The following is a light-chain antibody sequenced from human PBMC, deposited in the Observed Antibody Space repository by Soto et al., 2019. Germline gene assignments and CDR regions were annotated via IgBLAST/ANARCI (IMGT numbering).Light chain of an antibody. CDR1: SSNIGAGYD. J-gene: IGLJ3*02. CDR3: HSYDSSLSAVV. Sequence: QSVLTQPPSVSGAPGQRVTISCTGTSSNIGAGYDVHWYQQLPGKAPTLLIYSNNDRPSGVPDRFSGSKSGTSVSLAITGLQADDEADYYCHSYDSSLSAVVFGGGTQLTVL. V-gene: IGLV1-40*01. CDR2: SNN.